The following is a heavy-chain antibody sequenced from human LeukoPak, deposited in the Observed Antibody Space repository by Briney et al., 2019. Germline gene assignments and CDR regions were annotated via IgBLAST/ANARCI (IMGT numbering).Heavy chain of an antibody. V-gene: IGHV3-9*01. D-gene: IGHD3-22*01. CDR2: ISWNSGSI. CDR1: GFTFDDYA. Sequence: PGGSLRLSCAASGFTFDDYAMPWVRQAPGKGLEWVSGISWNSGSIGYADSVKGRFTISRDNAKNSLYLQMNSLRAEDTALYYCAKGPGVYDSSGYYSSWFDPWGQGTLVTVSS. J-gene: IGHJ5*02. CDR3: AKGPGVYDSSGYYSSWFDP.